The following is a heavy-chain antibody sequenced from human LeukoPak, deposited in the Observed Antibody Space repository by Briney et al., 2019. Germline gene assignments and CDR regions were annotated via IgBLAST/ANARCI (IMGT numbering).Heavy chain of an antibody. CDR3: ANIAGGGYYTE. D-gene: IGHD3-3*01. J-gene: IGHJ4*02. CDR2: INPSGGST. V-gene: IGHV1-46*01. Sequence: ASVKVSCKASGYTFITYDINWVRQATGQGLEWMGIINPSGGSTSYAQKFQGRVTMTRDTSTSTVYMELSSLRSEDTAVYYCANIAGGGYYTEWGQGTLVTVSS. CDR1: GYTFITYD.